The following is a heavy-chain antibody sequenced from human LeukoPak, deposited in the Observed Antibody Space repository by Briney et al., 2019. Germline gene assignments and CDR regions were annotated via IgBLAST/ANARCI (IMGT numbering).Heavy chain of an antibody. V-gene: IGHV4-59*01. CDR2: IYYSGST. J-gene: IGHJ6*03. CDR1: GGSISSYY. Sequence: SETLSLTCTVSGGSISSYYWSWIRQPPGKGLEWIGYIYYSGSTNYNPSLKSRVTISVDTSKNQFSLKLSSVTAADTVVYYCARVSRDTYYYYYMDVWGKGTTVTVSS. CDR3: ARVSRDTYYYYYMDV.